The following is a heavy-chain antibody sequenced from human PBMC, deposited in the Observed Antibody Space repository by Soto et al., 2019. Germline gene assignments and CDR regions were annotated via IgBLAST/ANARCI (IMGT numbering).Heavy chain of an antibody. V-gene: IGHV1-2*04. D-gene: IGHD3-22*01. CDR1: GYTFTGHF. CDR3: VRAYYDSSGYSNHFDY. Sequence: QVQLVQSGAEVKKPGASVKVSCKASGYTFTGHFMHWVRQAPGQGLEWMGWINPSSGGTKYAQKFQGWVTMTRDTSISTAYMELSRLRSDDTAVYYCVRAYYDSSGYSNHFDYWGQGTLVTVSS. J-gene: IGHJ4*02. CDR2: INPSSGGT.